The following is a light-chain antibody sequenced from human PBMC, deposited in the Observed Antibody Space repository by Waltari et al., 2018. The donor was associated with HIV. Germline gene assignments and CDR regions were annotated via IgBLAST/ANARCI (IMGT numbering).Light chain of an antibody. Sequence: EIVMTQSPATLSVSPGERATLSCRASQTINNNLAWYQQKPGQTPRLLIYGTSTRATGFPVRFSGSGSGTEFTLTISSLQSEDFADYYCQQYNNWPWTFSQGTKVEIK. J-gene: IGKJ1*01. CDR3: QQYNNWPWT. V-gene: IGKV3-15*01. CDR2: GTS. CDR1: QTINNN.